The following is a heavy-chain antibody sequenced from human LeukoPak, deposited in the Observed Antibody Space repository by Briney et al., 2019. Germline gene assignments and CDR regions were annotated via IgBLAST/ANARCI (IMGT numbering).Heavy chain of an antibody. CDR2: IIESGGST. V-gene: IGHV3-23*01. J-gene: IGHJ4*02. Sequence: GGGLRLSCAASGVTFSSYAMSWVRQAPGKGLEWVSAIIESGGSTYYADSEKGRFTISRDNSKNTLYLQMNSLRAEDTAVYYCAKDLGCCSGGSCYRSRLFDYWGQGSLVTVSS. D-gene: IGHD2-15*01. CDR3: AKDLGCCSGGSCYRSRLFDY. CDR1: GVTFSSYA.